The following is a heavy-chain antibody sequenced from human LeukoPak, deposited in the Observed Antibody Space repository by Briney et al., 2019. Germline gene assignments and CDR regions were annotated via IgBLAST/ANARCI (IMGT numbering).Heavy chain of an antibody. V-gene: IGHV3-74*01. CDR3: AIGGTYGSGS. CDR2: INNDGSTT. Sequence: GGSLRLSCAASGFAFANTWMHWVRQAPGKGLVWVSLINNDGSTTNYADSVKGRFTISRDNAKNTVYLQMNSLRAEDTAVYYCAIGGTYGSGSWGQGTLVTVSS. CDR1: GFAFANTW. J-gene: IGHJ4*02. D-gene: IGHD3-10*01.